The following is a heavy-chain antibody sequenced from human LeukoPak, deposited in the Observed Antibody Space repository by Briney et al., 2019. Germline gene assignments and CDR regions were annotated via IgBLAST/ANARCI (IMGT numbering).Heavy chain of an antibody. CDR1: GGTFSSYA. J-gene: IGHJ5*02. D-gene: IGHD2-15*01. CDR2: IIPIFGTA. V-gene: IGHV1-69*05. Sequence: SVKVSCKASGGTFSSYAISWVRQAPGQGLEWMGRIIPIFGTANYAQKFQGRVTITTDESTSTAYMELSSLRSEVTAVYYCARAPWAALLPIDPWGQGTLVTVSS. CDR3: ARAPWAALLPIDP.